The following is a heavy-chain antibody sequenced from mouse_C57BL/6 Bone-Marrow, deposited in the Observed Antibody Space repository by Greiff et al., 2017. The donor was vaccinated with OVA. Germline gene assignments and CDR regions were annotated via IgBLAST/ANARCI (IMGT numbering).Heavy chain of an antibody. J-gene: IGHJ3*01. CDR2: IYPGSGNT. V-gene: IGHV1-76*01. CDR3: ARVDYGSSPAWFAY. Sequence: QVQLQQSGAELVRPGASVKLSCKASGYTFTDYYINWVKQRPGQGLEWIARIYPGSGNTYYNEKFKGKATLTAEKSSSTAYMQLSSLTSEDSAVYFCARVDYGSSPAWFAYWGQGTLVTVSA. CDR1: GYTFTDYY. D-gene: IGHD1-1*01.